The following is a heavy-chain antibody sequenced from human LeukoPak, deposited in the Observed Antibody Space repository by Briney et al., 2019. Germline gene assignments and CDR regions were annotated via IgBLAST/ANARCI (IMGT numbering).Heavy chain of an antibody. J-gene: IGHJ6*04. V-gene: IGHV3-43D*04. CDR3: AKGRVYYYYGMDV. CDR2: ISWDGGST. CDR1: GFTFDDYA. Sequence: GGSLRLSCAASGFTFDDYAMHWVRQAPGKGLEWVSLISWDGGSTYYADSVKGRITISRDNSKNSLYLQMNSLRAEDTALYYCAKGRVYYYYGMDVWGKGTTVTVSS.